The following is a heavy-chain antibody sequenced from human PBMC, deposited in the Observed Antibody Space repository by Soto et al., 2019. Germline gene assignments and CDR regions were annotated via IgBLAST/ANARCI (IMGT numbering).Heavy chain of an antibody. J-gene: IGHJ4*02. Sequence: PSETLSLTCTVSGGSVSSGNYYWSWIRQPPGKGLEWIGYIYYGGSTNYNPSLKSRVTISVDTSRNQFSLKLSSVTAADTAVFYCASYDVLAAYYYWGQGTLVTVSS. CDR2: IYYGGST. CDR3: ASYDVLAAYYY. CDR1: GGSVSSGNYY. V-gene: IGHV4-61*01. D-gene: IGHD3-9*01.